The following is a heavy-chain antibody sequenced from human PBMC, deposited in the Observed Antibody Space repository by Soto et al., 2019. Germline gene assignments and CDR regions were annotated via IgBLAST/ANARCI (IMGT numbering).Heavy chain of an antibody. CDR3: GRESWGATATLDYNYFYMDV. CDR1: GDSFNDYY. CDR2: INPNGGVT. J-gene: IGHJ6*03. D-gene: IGHD1-26*01. V-gene: IGHV1-2*02. Sequence: ASVKVSCKTSGDSFNDYYIHWVRQAPGQGLEWMGWINPNGGVTKYAQKFQGRVTVTRDTSIRTVYMELSSLRSDDTAVYYCGRESWGATATLDYNYFYMDVWGKGTTVTVSS.